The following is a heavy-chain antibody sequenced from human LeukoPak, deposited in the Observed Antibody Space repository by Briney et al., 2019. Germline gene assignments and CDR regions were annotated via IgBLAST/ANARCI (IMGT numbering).Heavy chain of an antibody. Sequence: GGSLRLSCAASGLTFSSYATSWVRQAPGKGLEWVSSISSSSYIYYADSVKGRFTISRDNAKNSLYLQMNSLRAEDTAVYYCARSLEYSSTDFDYWGQGTLVTVSS. CDR2: ISSSSYI. J-gene: IGHJ4*02. V-gene: IGHV3-21*01. D-gene: IGHD6-6*01. CDR3: ARSLEYSSTDFDY. CDR1: GLTFSSYA.